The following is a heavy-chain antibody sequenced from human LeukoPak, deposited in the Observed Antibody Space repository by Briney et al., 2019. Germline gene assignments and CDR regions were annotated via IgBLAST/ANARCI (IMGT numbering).Heavy chain of an antibody. CDR2: IYYSGST. V-gene: IGHV4-39*07. CDR1: RGSLTSSSYY. CDR3: ARGILTGYIDY. J-gene: IGHJ4*02. D-gene: IGHD3-9*01. Sequence: PSETLSLTRTVSRGSLTSSSYYSGSVSHPPGKGLEWVGYIYYSGSTYYNPSLKSRVTISVDTSKNQFSLKLSSVTAADTAVYYCARGILTGYIDYWGQGTLVTVSS.